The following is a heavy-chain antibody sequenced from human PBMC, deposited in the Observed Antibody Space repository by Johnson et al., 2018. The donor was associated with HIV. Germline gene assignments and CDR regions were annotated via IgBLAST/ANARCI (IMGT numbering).Heavy chain of an antibody. Sequence: QVQLVESGGGLVQPGGSLRLSCAASGFTFSDYYMSWIRQAPGKGLEWVSYISGSGGAIYYADSVKGRFTISRGNAKNSLYLQLNSLRAGDTAVYYCGRGLYSSAWYFGDLDAFDVWGQVTMVTVSS. CDR3: GRGLYSSAWYFGDLDAFDV. V-gene: IGHV3-11*04. CDR1: GFTFSDYY. D-gene: IGHD6-19*01. CDR2: ISGSGGAI. J-gene: IGHJ3*01.